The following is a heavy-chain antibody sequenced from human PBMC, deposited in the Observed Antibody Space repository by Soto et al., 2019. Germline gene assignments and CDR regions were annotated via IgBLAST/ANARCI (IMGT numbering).Heavy chain of an antibody. CDR3: AREPGHDGNEDDTFAS. J-gene: IGHJ4*02. Sequence: QVQLVEPGGGVVQPGRSLRLACAASGFTLSRDAMHRVRQAPGKGLEWVAGISCAGTSTYYADAVRGRFTISRDNSTDTVYLQLNRMRSEDTAVDHCAREPGHDGNEDDTFASWGQGTLVTVSS. V-gene: IGHV3-30-3*01. CDR1: GFTLSRDA. CDR2: ISCAGTST. D-gene: IGHD3-22*01.